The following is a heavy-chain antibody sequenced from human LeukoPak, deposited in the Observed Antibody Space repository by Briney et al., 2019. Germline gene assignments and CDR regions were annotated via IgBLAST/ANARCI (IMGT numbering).Heavy chain of an antibody. CDR2: IYYSGST. Sequence: SETLSLTCTVSGGSISSYYWSWIRQPPGKGLEWIGYIYYSGSTNYNPSLKSRVTISVDTSKNQFSLKLSSVTAADTAVYYCARFRLTNWFDPWGQGTLVTVSS. D-gene: IGHD3-10*01. CDR3: ARFRLTNWFDP. CDR1: GGSISSYY. J-gene: IGHJ5*02. V-gene: IGHV4-59*08.